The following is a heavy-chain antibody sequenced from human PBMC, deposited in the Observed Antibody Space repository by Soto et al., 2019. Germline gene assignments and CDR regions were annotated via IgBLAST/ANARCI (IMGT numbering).Heavy chain of an antibody. J-gene: IGHJ4*02. V-gene: IGHV3-23*01. CDR1: RFAFSTQD. CDR3: ATQRSAAHFYY. D-gene: IGHD6-13*01. Sequence: GGPIRLYCSASRFAFSTQDMTWVRQAPGKGLEWVSSIGSSGIDSYHADSVRGRFTISRDNSKSTLYLHMTSLTAEDTALYYCATQRSAAHFYYCCQGTLVTVSS. CDR2: IGSSGIDS.